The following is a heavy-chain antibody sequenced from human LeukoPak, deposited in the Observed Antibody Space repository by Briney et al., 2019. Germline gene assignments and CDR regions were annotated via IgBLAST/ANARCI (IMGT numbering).Heavy chain of an antibody. J-gene: IGHJ4*02. Sequence: PGGSLRLSCAASGFTFSSYSMNWVRQAPGKGLEWVSSISSSSSYIYYADSVKGRFTISRDNAKNSLYLQMNSLRAEDTAVYYCARSGWYSEGYYFDYWGQGTLVTVSS. V-gene: IGHV3-21*01. CDR1: GFTFSSYS. CDR2: ISSSSSYI. CDR3: ARSGWYSEGYYFDY. D-gene: IGHD6-19*01.